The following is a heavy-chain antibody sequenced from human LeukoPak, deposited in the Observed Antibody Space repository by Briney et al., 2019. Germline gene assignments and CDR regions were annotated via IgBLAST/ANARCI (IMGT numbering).Heavy chain of an antibody. CDR1: GFTFSSYS. J-gene: IGHJ4*02. Sequence: GGSLRLSCAASGFTFSSYSMNWVRQAPGKGLEWVSYISSSSSTIYYADSVKGRFTISRDNAKNSLYLQMNSLRAEDTAVYYCAGGVRVTVTTLDYWGQGTLVTVSS. CDR3: AGGVRVTVTTLDY. D-gene: IGHD4-17*01. V-gene: IGHV3-48*01. CDR2: ISSSSSTI.